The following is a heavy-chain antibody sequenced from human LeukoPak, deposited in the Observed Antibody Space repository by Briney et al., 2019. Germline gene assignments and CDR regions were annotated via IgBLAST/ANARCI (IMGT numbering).Heavy chain of an antibody. CDR3: AREGGPYRPLDY. CDR2: VNLQGST. J-gene: IGHJ4*02. CDR1: CGSIPRTNY. Sequence: KPSGTPSLTRGVSCGSIPRTNYWTLVRPPPRKGPEGIGEVNLQGSTNYDPSLMGRVAISVDMSENHISLQLTSVTAADTAVYYCAREGGPYRPLDYSGQGTLVTVSS. V-gene: IGHV4-4*02.